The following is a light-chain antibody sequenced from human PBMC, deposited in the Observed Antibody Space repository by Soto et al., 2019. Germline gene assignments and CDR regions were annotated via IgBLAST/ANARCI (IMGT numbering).Light chain of an antibody. V-gene: IGLV1-44*01. CDR2: SSN. CDR1: SSNIGSNT. J-gene: IGLJ1*01. Sequence: QSVLTQPPSASGTPGQRVTISCSGSSSNIGSNTVNWYQQLPGTAPKLLIYSSNQRPSGVPDRFSGSKSGTSASLAISGLQSEDEADSYCAAWDATLNGPVFGTGTKVTVL. CDR3: AAWDATLNGPV.